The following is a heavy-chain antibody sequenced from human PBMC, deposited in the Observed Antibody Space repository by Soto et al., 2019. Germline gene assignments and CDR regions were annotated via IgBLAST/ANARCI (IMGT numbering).Heavy chain of an antibody. J-gene: IGHJ4*02. D-gene: IGHD1-7*01. V-gene: IGHV3-64*01. CDR3: VRRVSGNYDY. CDR2: ISSNGGTT. Sequence: EVQLAESGGGMVQPGGSLRLSCVASGFTFSSYDMHWVRQAPGKGLEYVSSISSNGGTTYYGNSVKGRFTLSRDYSKNTLYLQMGSLRAEDMAVYYCVRRVSGNYDYWGQGTLVTVSS. CDR1: GFTFSSYD.